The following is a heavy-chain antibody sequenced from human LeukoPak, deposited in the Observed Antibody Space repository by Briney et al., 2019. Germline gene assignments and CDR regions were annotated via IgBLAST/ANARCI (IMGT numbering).Heavy chain of an antibody. V-gene: IGHV3-66*02. CDR1: GFNVSSNY. D-gene: IGHD1-26*01. Sequence: GGSLRLSCAASGFNVSSNYMSWVRQAPGKGLEWGSVIYSGGSTYYADSVKGRFTISRDNSKNTLYLQMDSLRAEDTAVYYCAREWDPQTPYFDYWGQGTLVTVSS. J-gene: IGHJ4*02. CDR3: AREWDPQTPYFDY. CDR2: IYSGGST.